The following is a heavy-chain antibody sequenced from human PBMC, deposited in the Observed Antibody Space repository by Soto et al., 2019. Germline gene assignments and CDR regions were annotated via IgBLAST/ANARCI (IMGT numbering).Heavy chain of an antibody. Sequence: PGGSLRLSCAASGFTFSSYAMHWVRQAPGKGLEWVAVISHDGSNKYYADSVKGRFTISRDNSKNTLYLQMNSLRAEDTAVYYCARVGNGGGSYYGPLDYWGQGTLVTVSS. CDR1: GFTFSSYA. CDR2: ISHDGSNK. D-gene: IGHD1-26*01. CDR3: ARVGNGGGSYYGPLDY. V-gene: IGHV3-30-3*01. J-gene: IGHJ4*02.